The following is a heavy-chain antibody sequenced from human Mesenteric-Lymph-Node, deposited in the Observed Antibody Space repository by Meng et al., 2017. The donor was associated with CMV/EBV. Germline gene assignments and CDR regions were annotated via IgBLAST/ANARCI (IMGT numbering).Heavy chain of an antibody. J-gene: IGHJ5*02. CDR1: GGSISSSSYY. V-gene: IGHV4-39*07. D-gene: IGHD3-3*01. CDR2: INHSGST. CDR3: ARGMNGKLNFWSGYYPSNWFDP. Sequence: SETLSLTCTVSGGSISSSSYYWGWIRQPPGKGLEWIGEINHSGSTNYNPSLKSRVTISVDTSKNQFSLKLSSVTAADTAVYYCARGMNGKLNFWSGYYPSNWFDPWGQGTLVTVSS.